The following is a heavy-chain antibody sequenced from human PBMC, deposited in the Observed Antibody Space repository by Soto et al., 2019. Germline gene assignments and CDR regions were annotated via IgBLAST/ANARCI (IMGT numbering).Heavy chain of an antibody. CDR3: ARDIDNRDYYYGLDV. Sequence: PVGSLRLSCVASGFVFKNYEMNWVRQAPGKGLEWISYISNSGNTVYVADSMRGRFTISRDNAKSSLFLQMNSLRADDTAVYYCARDIDNRDYYYGLDVWGQGTTVTVSS. CDR1: GFVFKNYE. CDR2: ISNSGNTV. D-gene: IGHD1-20*01. V-gene: IGHV3-48*03. J-gene: IGHJ6*02.